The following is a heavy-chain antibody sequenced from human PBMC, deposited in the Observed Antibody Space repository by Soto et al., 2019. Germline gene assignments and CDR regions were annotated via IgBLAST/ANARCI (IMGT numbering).Heavy chain of an antibody. V-gene: IGHV1-18*01. D-gene: IGHD2-2*01. CDR3: ASGASVLVVAGRGVVYYYMDV. CDR2: ISAYNGNT. J-gene: IGHJ6*03. Sequence: ASVKVSCKASGYTFTSYGISWVRQAPGQGLEWMGWISAYNGNTNYAQKLQGRVTMTTDTSTSTAYMELRSLRSDDTAVYYCASGASVLVVAGRGVVYYYMDVWGKGTTVTVSS. CDR1: GYTFTSYG.